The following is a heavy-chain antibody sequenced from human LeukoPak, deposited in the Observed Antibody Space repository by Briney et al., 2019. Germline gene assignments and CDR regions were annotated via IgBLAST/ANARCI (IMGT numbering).Heavy chain of an antibody. V-gene: IGHV1-8*02. Sequence: ASVKVSCKASGGTFSSYAISWVRQATGQGLEWMGWMNPNSGNTGYAQKFQGRVTMTRNTSISTAYMELSSLRSEDTAVYYCARASGWHSYYYYGMDVWGQGTTVTVSS. CDR1: GGTFSSYA. CDR2: MNPNSGNT. D-gene: IGHD6-19*01. CDR3: ARASGWHSYYYYGMDV. J-gene: IGHJ6*02.